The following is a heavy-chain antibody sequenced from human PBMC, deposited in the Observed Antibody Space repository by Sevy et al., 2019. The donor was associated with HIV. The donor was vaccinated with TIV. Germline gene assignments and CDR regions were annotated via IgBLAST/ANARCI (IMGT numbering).Heavy chain of an antibody. D-gene: IGHD1-26*01. CDR3: ARDRETWEPTLNDAFDI. J-gene: IGHJ3*02. CDR1: RFTFSTYG. V-gene: IGHV3-33*01. CDR2: IWYDGSNK. Sequence: GGSLRLSCAASRFTFSTYGMHWVRQAPGKGLEWVAVIWYDGSNKYYADSVKGRFTISRDNSKNTLYLQMNSLRAEDTAVYYCARDRETWEPTLNDAFDIWGQGTMVTVSS.